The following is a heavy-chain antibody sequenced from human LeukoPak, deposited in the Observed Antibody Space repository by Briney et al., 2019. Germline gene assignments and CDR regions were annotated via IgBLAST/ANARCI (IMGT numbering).Heavy chain of an antibody. V-gene: IGHV1-2*02. D-gene: IGHD2-8*01. Sequence: ASVKVSCKASGYTFTSYVMNWVGQAPGQGGEWMGWMNHNSGGTNYAQKFQGRVTMNRERYISKDYMEVRGLRDDDTAVYYCARDLTCTNGVCYLYNWFDPWVQGTLVTVSS. CDR3: ARDLTCTNGVCYLYNWFDP. J-gene: IGHJ5*02. CDR2: MNHNSGGT. CDR1: GYTFTSYV.